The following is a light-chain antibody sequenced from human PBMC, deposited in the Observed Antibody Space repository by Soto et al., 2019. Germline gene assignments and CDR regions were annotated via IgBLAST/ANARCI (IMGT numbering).Light chain of an antibody. CDR1: SSNIGNNA. CDR3: AAWDDNVNGPV. CDR2: YDD. V-gene: IGLV1-36*01. Sequence: QSVLTQPPSVSAAPRQRVTISCSGSSSNIGNNAVNWYQQVPGKAPKLLIYYDDLLPSGVSDRFSGSKSGTSASLAISGLQSEAVADYYCAAWDDNVNGPVFGGGTKLTV. J-gene: IGLJ2*01.